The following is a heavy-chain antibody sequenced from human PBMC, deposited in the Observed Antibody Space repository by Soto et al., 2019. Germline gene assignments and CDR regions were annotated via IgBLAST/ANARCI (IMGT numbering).Heavy chain of an antibody. Sequence: SVKVSCQASGYTFTSYYMHWVRQAPGQGLEWMGRIIPILGIANYAQKFQGRVTITADKSTSTAYMELSSLRSEDTAVYYCARDYYGSGSYYRIKYYYYGMDVWGQGTTVTVSS. CDR1: GYTFTSYY. V-gene: IGHV1-69*04. CDR2: IIPILGIA. CDR3: ARDYYGSGSYYRIKYYYYGMDV. D-gene: IGHD3-10*01. J-gene: IGHJ6*02.